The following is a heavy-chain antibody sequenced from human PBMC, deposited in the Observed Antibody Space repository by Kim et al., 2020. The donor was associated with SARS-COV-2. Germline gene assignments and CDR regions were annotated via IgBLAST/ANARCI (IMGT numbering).Heavy chain of an antibody. CDR1: GFTFSSYA. CDR3: AKDPRYYYDSSGYSPYYYYGMDV. D-gene: IGHD3-22*01. V-gene: IGHV3-23*01. Sequence: GGSLRLSCAASGFTFSSYAMSWVRQAPGKGLEWVSAISGSGGSTYYADSVKGRFTISRDNSKNTLYLQMNSLRAEDTAVYYCAKDPRYYYDSSGYSPYYYYGMDVWGQGTTVTVSS. CDR2: ISGSGGST. J-gene: IGHJ6*02.